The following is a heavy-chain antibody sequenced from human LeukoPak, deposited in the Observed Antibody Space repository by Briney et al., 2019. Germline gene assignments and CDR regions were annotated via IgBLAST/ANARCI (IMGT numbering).Heavy chain of an antibody. Sequence: GESLKISCKGSGYSFTSYWIGWVRQMPGKGLEWMGIIYPGDSDTRYSPSFQGQVTISADKSISTAYLQWSSLKASDTAMYCCASNTYDYVWGSYRDPDAFDIWGQGTMVTVSS. CDR3: ASNTYDYVWGSYRDPDAFDI. CDR2: IYPGDSDT. D-gene: IGHD3-16*02. CDR1: GYSFTSYW. J-gene: IGHJ3*02. V-gene: IGHV5-51*01.